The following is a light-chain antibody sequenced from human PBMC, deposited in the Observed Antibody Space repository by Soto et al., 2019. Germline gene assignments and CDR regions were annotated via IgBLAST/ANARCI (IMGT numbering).Light chain of an antibody. Sequence: DIQMTQSPSTLSASVGDRVTITCRASQSIGSWLAWYQQKPGKAPKFLIYDASNLEAGVPSRFSGSGSGTEFTLTISSLQPDDFATYYCQQYDSYSPTFGQGTKVEIK. J-gene: IGKJ1*01. V-gene: IGKV1-5*01. CDR3: QQYDSYSPT. CDR1: QSIGSW. CDR2: DAS.